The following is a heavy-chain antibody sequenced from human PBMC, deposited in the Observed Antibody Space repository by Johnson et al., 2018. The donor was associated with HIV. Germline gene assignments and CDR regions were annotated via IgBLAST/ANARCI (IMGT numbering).Heavy chain of an antibody. CDR3: ASPSSGYSGVKAFDI. Sequence: VQLVESGGGLVQPGGSLRLSCAASGFTVSSNYMSWVRHAPGKGLEWVSVIYSGGSTYYADSVKGRFTISRDNAKNSLYLQMNSLRAEDTAVYYCASPSSGYSGVKAFDIWGDGTIVTVSS. V-gene: IGHV3-66*01. CDR2: IYSGGST. CDR1: GFTVSSNY. J-gene: IGHJ3*02. D-gene: IGHD3-22*01.